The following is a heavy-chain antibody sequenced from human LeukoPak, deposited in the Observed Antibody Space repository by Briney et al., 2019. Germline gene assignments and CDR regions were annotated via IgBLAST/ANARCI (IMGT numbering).Heavy chain of an antibody. CDR1: GFAFSSYW. Sequence: PGGSLRLSCAASGFAFSSYWMHWVRQAPGKGLVWVSRINTDGSSTSYADSVKGRFTISRDSAKNTLYLQMNSLRVEDTAVYYCAREAGYSYGYWGQGTPVTVSA. D-gene: IGHD5-18*01. J-gene: IGHJ4*02. V-gene: IGHV3-74*01. CDR2: INTDGSST. CDR3: AREAGYSYGY.